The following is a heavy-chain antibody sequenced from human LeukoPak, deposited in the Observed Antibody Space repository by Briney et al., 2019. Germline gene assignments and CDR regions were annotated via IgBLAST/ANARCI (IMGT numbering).Heavy chain of an antibody. CDR1: GYTFTGYY. V-gene: IGHV1-2*02. Sequence: EASVKVSCKASGYTFTGYYMHWVRQAPGQGLEWMGWINPNSGGTYYAQKFQGRVTMTSDTSISAAYMQLSRLRSDDTAVYYCARDLYGGTSATFDYWGQGTLVTVSS. CDR3: ARDLYGGTSATFDY. D-gene: IGHD4-23*01. CDR2: INPNSGGT. J-gene: IGHJ4*02.